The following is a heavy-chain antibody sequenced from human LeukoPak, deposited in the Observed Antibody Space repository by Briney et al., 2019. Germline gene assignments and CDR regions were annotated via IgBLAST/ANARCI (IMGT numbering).Heavy chain of an antibody. CDR3: AIRGYSYGYGFDS. CDR1: GFTFSNYS. V-gene: IGHV3-21*04. D-gene: IGHD5-18*01. J-gene: IGHJ4*02. Sequence: GGSLRLSCAASGFTFSNYSMNWVRQAPGKGLEWVSSISSNSKYIYYADSVKGRFTISRDNSKNTLYLQMNSLRAEDTAVYYCAIRGYSYGYGFDSWGQGTLVTVSS. CDR2: ISSNSKYI.